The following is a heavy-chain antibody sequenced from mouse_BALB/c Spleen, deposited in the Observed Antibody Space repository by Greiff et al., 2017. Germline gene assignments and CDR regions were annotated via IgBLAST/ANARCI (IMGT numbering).Heavy chain of an antibody. J-gene: IGHJ3*01. Sequence: EVKLMESGGGLVKPGGSLKLSCAASGFTFSSYAMSWVRQTPEKRLEWVASISSGGSTYYPDSVKGRFTISRDNARNILYLQMSSLRSEDTAMYYCAREYYYGSSGGFAYWGQGTLVTVSA. CDR2: ISSGGST. CDR1: GFTFSSYA. D-gene: IGHD1-1*01. CDR3: AREYYYGSSGGFAY. V-gene: IGHV5-6-5*01.